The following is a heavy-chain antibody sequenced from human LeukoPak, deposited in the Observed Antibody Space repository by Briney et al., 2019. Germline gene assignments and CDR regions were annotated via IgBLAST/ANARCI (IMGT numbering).Heavy chain of an antibody. V-gene: IGHV1-18*01. D-gene: IGHD4-17*01. J-gene: IGHJ5*02. CDR3: ARRGRNGDYA. CDR1: GYTFTSYG. Sequence: GPSVKVSCKASGYTFTSYGISCVPHAPGQGLEWMGWISAYNGNTNYAQKLQGKVTMTTDTSTSTAYMELRSLRSDDTAVYYCARRGRNGDYAWGQGTLVTVSS. CDR2: ISAYNGNT.